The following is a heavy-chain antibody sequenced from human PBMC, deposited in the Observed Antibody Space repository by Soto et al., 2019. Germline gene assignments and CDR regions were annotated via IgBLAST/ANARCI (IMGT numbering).Heavy chain of an antibody. Sequence: GASVKVSCKAAGEALTRCSIHWVRQAPGQRLEWMGWITAGNDNTKFSQKFQGRVPITRDTSASTAYMELRGKRSKDTAVYYCAILGTYYFDNSDNYFDFW. V-gene: IGHV1-3*01. CDR2: ITAGNDNT. J-gene: IGHJ4*01. D-gene: IGHD3-22*01. CDR3: AILGTYYFDNSDNYFDF. CDR1: GEALTRCS.